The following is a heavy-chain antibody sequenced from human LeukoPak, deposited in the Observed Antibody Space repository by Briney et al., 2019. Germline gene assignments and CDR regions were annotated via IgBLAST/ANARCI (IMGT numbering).Heavy chain of an antibody. CDR2: IIPIFGTA. J-gene: IGHJ6*02. CDR1: GYTFTTYG. Sequence: SVKVSCKASGYTFTTYGISWVRQAPGQGLEWMGGIIPIFGTANYAQKFQGRVTITADESTSTAYMELSSLRSEDTAVYYCARDFTAAGTSYGMDVWGQGTTVTVSS. V-gene: IGHV1-69*13. CDR3: ARDFTAAGTSYGMDV. D-gene: IGHD6-13*01.